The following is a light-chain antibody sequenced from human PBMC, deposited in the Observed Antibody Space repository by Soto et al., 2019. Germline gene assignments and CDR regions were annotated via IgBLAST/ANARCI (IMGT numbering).Light chain of an antibody. CDR2: GAS. V-gene: IGKV3-20*01. CDR1: QSVSNNY. CDR3: QQYGGSTRT. Sequence: EIVLTQSPGTLSLSPGERATLSCRASQSVSNNYLAWYQQKPGQAPRLLIYGASSRATGIPDRFSGSGSGTEFTLTISRLEPEDFAVFYCQQYGGSTRTFGQGTRVEIK. J-gene: IGKJ1*01.